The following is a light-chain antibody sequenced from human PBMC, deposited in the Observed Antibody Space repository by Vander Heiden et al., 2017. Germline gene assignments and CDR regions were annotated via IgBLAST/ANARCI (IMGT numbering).Light chain of an antibody. CDR2: EDN. CDR1: GGTMVGNS. CDR3: QSYDDSDQGV. J-gene: IGLJ2*01. V-gene: IGLV6-57*02. Sequence: FMLTQLRSMLESPGKTVTIFSTGYGGTMVGNSEQGFQQRPGGAPTTVIYEDNRRPSGVPDRFSGSINRSSNSASLTISGLKTEDEADYYCQSYDDSDQGVIGGGTKLTVL.